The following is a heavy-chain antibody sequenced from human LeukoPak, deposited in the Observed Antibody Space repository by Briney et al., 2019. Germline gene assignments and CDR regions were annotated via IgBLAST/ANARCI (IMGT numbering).Heavy chain of an antibody. D-gene: IGHD6-19*01. J-gene: IGHJ3*02. Sequence: PSETLSLTCAVYGGSFSGYYWSWIRQPPGKGLEWIGEINHSGSTNYNPSLKSRVTISVDTSKNQFSLKLSSVTAADTAVYYCASSRSGWYDAFDIWGQGTMVTVSS. CDR1: GGSFSGYY. V-gene: IGHV4-34*01. CDR3: ASSRSGWYDAFDI. CDR2: INHSGST.